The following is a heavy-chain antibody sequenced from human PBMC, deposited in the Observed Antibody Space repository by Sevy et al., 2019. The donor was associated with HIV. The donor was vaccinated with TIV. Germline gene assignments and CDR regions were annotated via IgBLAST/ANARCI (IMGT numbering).Heavy chain of an antibody. J-gene: IGHJ4*02. D-gene: IGHD3-22*01. V-gene: IGHV1-24*01. CDR3: ATTKDYYDSSGYPFDY. Sequence: ASVKVSCQVSGYTLTELSMHWLRQAPGKGLAWVGSFDPEDGETVYEHKFQGRVSMTEDTSTDTAYMEVISLKFEDTAVYYCATTKDYYDSSGYPFDYWGQGTLVTVSS. CDR2: FDPEDGET. CDR1: GYTLTELS.